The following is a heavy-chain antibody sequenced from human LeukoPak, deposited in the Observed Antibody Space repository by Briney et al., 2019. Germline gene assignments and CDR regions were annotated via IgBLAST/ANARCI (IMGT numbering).Heavy chain of an antibody. D-gene: IGHD3-22*01. Sequence: SETLSLTCIVSGGSISSYYWSWIRQPAGKGLEWIGRIYTGGSTNYNPSLKSRVTMSVDTSKNQFSLKLSSVTAADTAVYYCASQMGYYDSSGPARRAHYYFDYWGQGTLVTVSS. V-gene: IGHV4-4*07. J-gene: IGHJ4*02. CDR3: ASQMGYYDSSGPARRAHYYFDY. CDR2: IYTGGST. CDR1: GGSISSYY.